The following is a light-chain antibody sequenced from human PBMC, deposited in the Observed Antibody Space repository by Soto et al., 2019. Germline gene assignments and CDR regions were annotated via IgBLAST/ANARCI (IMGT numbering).Light chain of an antibody. CDR1: QSVSSSY. Sequence: EIVLTQSPGTLSLSPGERATLSCRASQSVSSSYLAWYQQKPGQAPRLLIYGASSRATGIPDRFSGSGSGKDFTLTISSLEPEDFAVYYCQQYGSSPGTFGQGTKVDIK. CDR3: QQYGSSPGT. V-gene: IGKV3-20*01. J-gene: IGKJ1*01. CDR2: GAS.